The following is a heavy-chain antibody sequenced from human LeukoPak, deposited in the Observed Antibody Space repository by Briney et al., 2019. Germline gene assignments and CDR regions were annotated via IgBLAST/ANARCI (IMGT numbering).Heavy chain of an antibody. J-gene: IGHJ6*01. V-gene: IGHV3-23*01. CDR1: GFTFSSYA. Sequence: GSLRLSCAASGFTFSSYAMSWVRQAPGKGLEWVSAISGSGGSTYYADSVKGRFTISRDNSKNTLYLQMNSLRAEDTAVYYCAKGGYSSSWPRGYYYGMDVWGKGTTVTVSS. D-gene: IGHD6-13*01. CDR3: AKGGYSSSWPRGYYYGMDV. CDR2: ISGSGGST.